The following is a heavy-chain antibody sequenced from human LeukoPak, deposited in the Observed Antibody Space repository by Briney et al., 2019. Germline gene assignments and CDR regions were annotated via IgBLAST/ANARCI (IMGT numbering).Heavy chain of an antibody. Sequence: PGGSLRLSCAASGFTFSSYSMNWVRQAPGKGLEWVSSISSSSSYIYYADSVKGRFTISRDNAKNSLYLQMNSLRAEDTAVYYCARDLVFSTLEWLLPTYYYYYGMDVWGQGTTVTVSS. V-gene: IGHV3-21*01. J-gene: IGHJ6*02. CDR2: ISSSSSYI. CDR3: ARDLVFSTLEWLLPTYYYYYGMDV. CDR1: GFTFSSYS. D-gene: IGHD3-3*01.